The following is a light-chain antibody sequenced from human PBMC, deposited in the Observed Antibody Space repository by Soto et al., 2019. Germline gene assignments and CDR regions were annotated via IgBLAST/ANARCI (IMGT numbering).Light chain of an antibody. J-gene: IGLJ1*01. CDR1: SSNIGAGYD. V-gene: IGLV1-40*01. CDR2: GNS. Sequence: SVLPQPPSVSGAQRQRVTIFCTGSSSNIGAGYDVHWYQQLPGTAPKLLIYGNSNRPSGVPDRFSGSKSGTSASLAITGLQAEDEADYYCQSYDSSLSGSRVFGTGTKVTVL. CDR3: QSYDSSLSGSRV.